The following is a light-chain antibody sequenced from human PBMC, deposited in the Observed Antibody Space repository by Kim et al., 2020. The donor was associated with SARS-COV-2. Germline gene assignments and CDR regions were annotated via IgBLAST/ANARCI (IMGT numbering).Light chain of an antibody. V-gene: IGLV3-19*01. CDR1: SLRKYY. CDR3: NSRDSSGNHVV. CDR2: DRN. Sequence: ALGQTVRITCQGDSLRKYYASWYQQKPGQAPVLVYYDRNKRPSGIPDRFSGSSSGNTASLTVTGAQAEDEADYYCNSRDSSGNHVVFGGGTQLTVL. J-gene: IGLJ2*01.